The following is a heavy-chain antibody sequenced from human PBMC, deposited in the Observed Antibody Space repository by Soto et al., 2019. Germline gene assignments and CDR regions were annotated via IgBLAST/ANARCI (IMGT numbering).Heavy chain of an antibody. CDR1: GYTFTGYY. CDR3: GKGRSGDVGVFY. J-gene: IGHJ4*02. Sequence: QVQLVQSGAEVKKPGASVKVSCKASGYTFTGYYIHWVRQAPGQGLEWMGWINPNSGGTKYPQKFQGRVTMTRDTSITTVYMELSNLSPDDTAVYYCGKGRSGDVGVFYWGQGTLVTVYS. CDR2: INPNSGGT. D-gene: IGHD1-26*01. V-gene: IGHV1-2*02.